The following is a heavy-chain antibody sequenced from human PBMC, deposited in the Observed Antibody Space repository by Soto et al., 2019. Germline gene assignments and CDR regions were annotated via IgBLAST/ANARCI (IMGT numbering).Heavy chain of an antibody. V-gene: IGHV4-59*02. Sequence: XTLSLPCNVSGGSVSNFHLSWIRQPPGKGLELIGYIYYSGNYYNPSLTSRVSMSLDKSKNQFSLHLKSVTAADTDLYFCALGGYNYGRPFDFWGQGTRGTVS. D-gene: IGHD5-18*01. CDR3: ALGGYNYGRPFDF. J-gene: IGHJ4*02. CDR2: IYYSGN. CDR1: GGSVSNFH.